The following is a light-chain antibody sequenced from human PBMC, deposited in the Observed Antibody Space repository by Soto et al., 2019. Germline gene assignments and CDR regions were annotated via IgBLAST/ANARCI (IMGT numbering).Light chain of an antibody. CDR1: SSNIGAGYD. V-gene: IGLV1-40*01. CDR3: QSYDSSLSGSVV. Sequence: QSVLTQPPSVSGAPGQRVTISCTGSSSNIGAGYDVHWYQQLPGTAPKLLIYGNSNRPSGVPDRFSGSKSGTSASLAITGLQAEDEADYSCQSYDSSLSGSVVFGGGTKLTVI. J-gene: IGLJ2*01. CDR2: GNS.